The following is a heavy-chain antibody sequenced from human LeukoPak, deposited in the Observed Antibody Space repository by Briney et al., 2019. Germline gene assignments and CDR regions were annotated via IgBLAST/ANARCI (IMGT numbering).Heavy chain of an antibody. J-gene: IGHJ3*01. D-gene: IGHD6-19*01. V-gene: IGHV3-23*01. CDR2: IIGRGGIT. Sequence: PGGSLRLSCVASGFTFSNYAMSWVRQAPGKGLEWVSAIIGRGGITYDADSMTGRFTISRDNSKNTLYLQMNSLRLEDTAKYHCAKVYTSGWYGVGAFDVWGQGTMVTVSS. CDR3: AKVYTSGWYGVGAFDV. CDR1: GFTFSNYA.